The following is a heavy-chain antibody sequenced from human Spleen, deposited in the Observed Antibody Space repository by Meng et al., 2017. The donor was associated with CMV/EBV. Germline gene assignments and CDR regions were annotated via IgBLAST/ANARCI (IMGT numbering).Heavy chain of an antibody. CDR2: ISGSGGST. V-gene: IGHV3-23*01. Sequence: FSSYAMSWVRQAPGKGLEWVSAISGSGGSTYYADSVKGRFTISRDNSKNTLYLQMNSLRAEDTAVYYCAKSGRIWYYYDSSGYPKPNYWGQGTPVTVSS. J-gene: IGHJ4*02. D-gene: IGHD3-22*01. CDR1: FSSYA. CDR3: AKSGRIWYYYDSSGYPKPNY.